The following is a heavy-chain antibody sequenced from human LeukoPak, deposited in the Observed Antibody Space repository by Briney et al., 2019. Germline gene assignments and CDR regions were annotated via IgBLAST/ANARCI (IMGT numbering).Heavy chain of an antibody. V-gene: IGHV3-23*01. CDR2: ISGSGGST. D-gene: IGHD3-22*01. J-gene: IGHJ4*02. CDR3: AKWRTNYYDSIDYFDY. Sequence: GGSLRLSCAASGFTFSSYAMSWVRQAPGKGLEWVSAISGSGGSTYYADSVKGRFTISRDNSKNTLYLQMNSLRAEDTAVYYCAKWRTNYYDSIDYFDYWGQGTLVTVSS. CDR1: GFTFSSYA.